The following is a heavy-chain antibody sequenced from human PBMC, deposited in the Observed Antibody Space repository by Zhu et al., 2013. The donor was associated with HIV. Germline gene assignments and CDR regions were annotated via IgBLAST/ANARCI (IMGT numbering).Heavy chain of an antibody. CDR1: GYTFSDYF. CDR2: VNTDSGDT. Sequence: QVQLVQSGAEMKKPGASVTVSCKASGYTFSDYFLHWVRQAPGQGLEWMGWVNTDSGDTTYAQNFHGRVTMTRDTSISTAYMELSRLRSDDTAVYHCARLSRPGGAFDIWGQGTNGHRLF. V-gene: IGHV1-2*02. CDR3: ARLSRPGGAFDI. J-gene: IGHJ3*02.